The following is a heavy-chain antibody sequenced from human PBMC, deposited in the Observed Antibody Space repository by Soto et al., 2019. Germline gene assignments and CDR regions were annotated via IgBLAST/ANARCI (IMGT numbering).Heavy chain of an antibody. D-gene: IGHD4-17*01. Sequence: GGSLRLSCAASGFTFSDYYIHWIRRAPGKGLEWISYISGNGEVIQYAASARGRFTISRDNAENSVYLEMESLRDEDTALYYCARDIDADFRTDFDYWGRGTLVTVSS. CDR2: ISGNGEVI. V-gene: IGHV3-11*01. CDR3: ARDIDADFRTDFDY. J-gene: IGHJ4*02. CDR1: GFTFSDYY.